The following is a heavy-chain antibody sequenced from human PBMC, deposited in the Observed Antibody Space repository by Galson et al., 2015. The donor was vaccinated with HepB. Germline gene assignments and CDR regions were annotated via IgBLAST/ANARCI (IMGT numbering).Heavy chain of an antibody. CDR2: ITSSGGTI. V-gene: IGHV3-48*01. CDR1: GFTFSNSN. J-gene: IGHJ4*02. Sequence: SLRLSCAASGFTFSNSNMNWVRQAPGKGLEWVSLITSSGGTIYNADSVTGRFTISSDSAKNSLSLQMDSLSGEDTAVYYCAGGYAVIDYWGQGTLVTVSS. D-gene: IGHD5-12*01. CDR3: AGGYAVIDY.